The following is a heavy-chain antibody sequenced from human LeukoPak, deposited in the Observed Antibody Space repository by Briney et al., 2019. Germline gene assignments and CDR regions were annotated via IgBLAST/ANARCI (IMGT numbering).Heavy chain of an antibody. V-gene: IGHV4-34*01. D-gene: IGHD3-10*02. CDR2: IYYSGST. Sequence: SETLSLTCAVYGGSFSGYYWSWIRQPPGKGLEWIGSIYYSGSTYYNPSLKSRVTISVDTSKNQFSLKLSSVTAADTAVYYCARDVKRPYYFDYWGQGTLVTVSS. J-gene: IGHJ4*02. CDR3: ARDVKRPYYFDY. CDR1: GGSFSGYY.